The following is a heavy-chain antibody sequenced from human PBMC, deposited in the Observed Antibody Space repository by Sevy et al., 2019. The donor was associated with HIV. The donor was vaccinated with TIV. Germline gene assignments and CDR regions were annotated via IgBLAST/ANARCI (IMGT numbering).Heavy chain of an antibody. CDR2: IYYSGST. D-gene: IGHD1-26*01. J-gene: IGHJ5*02. CDR1: GGSISSSSYY. V-gene: IGHV4-39*01. Sequence: SETLSRTCTVSGGSISSSSYYWGWIRQPPGKGLEWSGSIYYSGSTYYSPSLKSRVTISVDTSKNQFSLKLSSVTAADTAVYYCARKGGSYSNNWFDPWGLGTLVTVSS. CDR3: ARKGGSYSNNWFDP.